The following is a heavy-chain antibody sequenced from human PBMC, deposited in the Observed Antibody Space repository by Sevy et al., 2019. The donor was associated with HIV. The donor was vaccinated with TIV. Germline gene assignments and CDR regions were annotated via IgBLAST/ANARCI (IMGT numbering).Heavy chain of an antibody. J-gene: IGHJ4*02. CDR2: MNEDGSVT. CDR3: VKDFGGPTDY. V-gene: IGHV3-74*01. Sequence: GGSLRLSCAGSGFSITSYWMHWVRQAPGKGLVWVSRMNEDGSVTNHADSVRGRFTISRDIDKNTLYLQMNSLSVDDTAVYYCVKDFGGPTDYWGQGNVVTVSS. D-gene: IGHD3-16*01. CDR1: GFSITSYW.